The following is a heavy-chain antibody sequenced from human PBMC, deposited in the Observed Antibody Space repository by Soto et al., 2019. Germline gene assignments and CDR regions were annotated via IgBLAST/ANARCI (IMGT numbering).Heavy chain of an antibody. V-gene: IGHV3-33*01. CDR3: ARGSIVAAEYGMDV. Sequence: QVRLVESGGGVVQPGRSLRLSCAASGFSFSSYGMHWVRQAPGKGLEWVAVIWHDGSKKYYADSVKGRLIISRDNSKNTLYGQINSLRAEDTAVYFCARGSIVAAEYGMDVWGQGTTVTVS. J-gene: IGHJ6*02. CDR2: IWHDGSKK. D-gene: IGHD6-13*01. CDR1: GFSFSSYG.